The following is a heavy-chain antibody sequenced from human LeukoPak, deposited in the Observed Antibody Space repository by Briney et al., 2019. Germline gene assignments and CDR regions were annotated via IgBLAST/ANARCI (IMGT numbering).Heavy chain of an antibody. J-gene: IGHJ4*02. Sequence: ASVKVSCKASGGTFSSYAISWVRQAPGQGLEWMGGIIPIFGTANYEQKFQGRVTITTDESTSTAYMELSSLRSEDTAVYYCARARAPGRSTSCYLEWDCWGQGTLVTVSS. CDR3: ARARAPGRSTSCYLEWDC. CDR2: IIPIFGTA. CDR1: GGTFSSYA. D-gene: IGHD2-2*01. V-gene: IGHV1-69*05.